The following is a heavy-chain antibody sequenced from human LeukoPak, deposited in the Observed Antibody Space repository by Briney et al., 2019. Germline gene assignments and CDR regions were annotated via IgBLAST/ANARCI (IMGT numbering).Heavy chain of an antibody. V-gene: IGHV4-34*01. D-gene: IGHD2-2*01. J-gene: IGHJ5*02. Sequence: SETLSLTCAVYGGSFSGYYWSWIRQPPGKGLEWIGEINHSGSTNYNPSLKSRVTISEDTSKNQFSLKLSSVTAADTAVYYCARKSKEYCSSTSCYVLGHWFDPWGQGTLVTVSS. CDR2: INHSGST. CDR1: GGSFSGYY. CDR3: ARKSKEYCSSTSCYVLGHWFDP.